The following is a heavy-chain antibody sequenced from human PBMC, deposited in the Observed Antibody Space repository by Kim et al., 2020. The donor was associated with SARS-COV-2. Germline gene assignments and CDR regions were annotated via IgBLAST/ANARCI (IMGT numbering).Heavy chain of an antibody. J-gene: IGHJ6*02. CDR2: INHSGST. CDR1: GGSFSGYY. V-gene: IGHV4-34*01. D-gene: IGHD3-10*01. CDR3: ARVVRGVITYYYYGMDV. Sequence: SETLSLTCAVYGGSFSGYYWSWIRQPPGKGLEWIGEINHSGSTNYNPSLKSRVTISVDTSKNQFSLKLSSVTAADTAVYYCARVVRGVITYYYYGMDVWGQGTTVTVSS.